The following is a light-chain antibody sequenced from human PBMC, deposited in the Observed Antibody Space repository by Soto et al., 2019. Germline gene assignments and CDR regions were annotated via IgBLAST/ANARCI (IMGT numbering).Light chain of an antibody. V-gene: IGLV2-14*01. Sequence: QSVLTQPASVSGSPGQSITISCTGTSSDVGGYNYVSWYQQHPGKAPKLMMYEVSNRPSGVSNRSSGSKSGNTASLTISGLQAEDEADYYCSSYTSSTFYVFGTGTKLTVL. CDR2: EVS. CDR1: SSDVGGYNY. CDR3: SSYTSSTFYV. J-gene: IGLJ1*01.